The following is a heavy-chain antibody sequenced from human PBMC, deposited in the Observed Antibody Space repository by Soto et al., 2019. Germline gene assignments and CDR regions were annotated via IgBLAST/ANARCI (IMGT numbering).Heavy chain of an antibody. CDR3: ARDLNAVSPVAWSDNWFDP. D-gene: IGHD2-15*01. V-gene: IGHV3-48*01. CDR2: ISSSSSTI. CDR1: GFTFSSYS. J-gene: IGHJ5*02. Sequence: PGGSLRLSCAASGFTFSSYSMNWVRQAPGKGLEWVSYISSSSSTIYYADSVKGRFTISRDNAKNSLYLQMNSLRAEDTAVYYCARDLNAVSPVAWSDNWFDPWGQGTLVTVSS.